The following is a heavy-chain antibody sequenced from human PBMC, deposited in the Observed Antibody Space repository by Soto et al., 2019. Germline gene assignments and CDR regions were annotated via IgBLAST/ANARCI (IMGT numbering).Heavy chain of an antibody. CDR1: GYTFTSYY. J-gene: IGHJ4*02. V-gene: IGHV1-46*01. CDR2: INPSGGST. CDR3: ARAPKYSSSSVYFDY. Sequence: ASVKVSFKASGYTFTSYYMHWLRQAPGQGLEWMGIINPSGGSTSYAQKFQGRVTMTRDTSTSTVYMELSSLRSEDTAVYYCARAPKYSSSSVYFDYWGQGTLVTVSS. D-gene: IGHD6-6*01.